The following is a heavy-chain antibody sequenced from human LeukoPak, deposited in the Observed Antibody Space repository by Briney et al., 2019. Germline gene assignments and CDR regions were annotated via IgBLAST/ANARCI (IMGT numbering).Heavy chain of an antibody. CDR1: GGTFNSYA. CDR3: ARDRATLRIVGAHDAFDI. Sequence: SVKVSCKASGGTFNSYAISWVRQAPGQGLEWMGDIIPIFGTATYTQKLQGRVTITADKSTSTAYMELSSLRSDDTAVYYCARDRATLRIVGAHDAFDIWGQGTMVTVSS. CDR2: IIPIFGTA. V-gene: IGHV1-69*06. D-gene: IGHD1-26*01. J-gene: IGHJ3*02.